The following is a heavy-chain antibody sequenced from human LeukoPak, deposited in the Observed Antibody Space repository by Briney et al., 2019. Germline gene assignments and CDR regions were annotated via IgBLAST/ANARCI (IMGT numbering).Heavy chain of an antibody. CDR2: IYYSGST. D-gene: IGHD3-10*01. J-gene: IGHJ4*02. CDR3: ARHSVWFGELSHFDY. CDR1: GGSISSYY. Sequence: PSETLSLTCTVSGGSISSYYWGWIRQPPGKGLERIGSIYYSGSTYYNPSLKSRVTISVDTSKNQFSLKLSSVTAADTAVYYCARHSVWFGELSHFDYWGQGTLVTVSS. V-gene: IGHV4-39*01.